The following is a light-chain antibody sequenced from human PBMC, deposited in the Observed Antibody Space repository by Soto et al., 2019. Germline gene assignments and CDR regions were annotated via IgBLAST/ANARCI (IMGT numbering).Light chain of an antibody. J-gene: IGKJ1*01. CDR3: QQYNNWPQT. CDR1: QSVGSN. V-gene: IGKV3-15*01. CDR2: GVS. Sequence: ERVLTQSPVTLSVSPGERVALSCRASQSVGSNLAWYQQKLGQAPRLLIYGVSTRATGIPARFSDSGSGREFTLTISSLQSEDFAVYYCQQYNNWPQTFGQGTKVDIK.